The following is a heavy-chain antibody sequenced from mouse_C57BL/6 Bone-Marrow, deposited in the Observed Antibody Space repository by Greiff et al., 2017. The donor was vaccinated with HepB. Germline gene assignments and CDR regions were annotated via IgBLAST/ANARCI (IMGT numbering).Heavy chain of an antibody. Sequence: QVQLQQSGAELARPGASVKLSCKASGYTFTSYGISWVKQRTGQGLEWIGEIYPRSGNTYYNEKFKGKATLTADKSSSTAYMELRSLTSEDSAVYFCARGRLYYYGSSYCYAMDYWGQGTSVTVSS. CDR2: IYPRSGNT. V-gene: IGHV1-81*01. D-gene: IGHD1-1*01. J-gene: IGHJ4*01. CDR1: GYTFTSYG. CDR3: ARGRLYYYGSSYCYAMDY.